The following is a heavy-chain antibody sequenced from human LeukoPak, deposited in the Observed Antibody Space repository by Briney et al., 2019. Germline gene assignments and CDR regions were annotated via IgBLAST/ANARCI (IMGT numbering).Heavy chain of an antibody. CDR2: IYYSGST. D-gene: IGHD3-22*01. CDR3: AMPIGDYYDSSGYYYWYFDL. CDR1: GGSISSSSYY. Sequence: PSETLSLTCTVPGGSISSSSYYWGWIRQPPGKGLEWIGSIYYSGSTYYNPSLKSRVTISVDTSKNQFSLKLSSVTAADTAVYYCAMPIGDYYDSSGYYYWYFDLWGRGTLVTVSS. J-gene: IGHJ2*01. V-gene: IGHV4-39*01.